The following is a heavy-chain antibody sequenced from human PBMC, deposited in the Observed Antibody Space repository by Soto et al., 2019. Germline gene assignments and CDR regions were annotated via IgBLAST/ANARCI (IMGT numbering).Heavy chain of an antibody. CDR3: TRHRRDIAAAGTILYYGMDV. CDR1: GFTFSGSA. V-gene: IGHV3-73*01. Sequence: PGGSLRLSCAASGFTFSGSAMHWVRQASGKGLEWVGRIRSKANSYATAYTASVKGRFTISRDDSKNTAYLQKNSLKTEDTAVYYCTRHRRDIAAAGTILYYGMDVWGQGTTVTVSS. J-gene: IGHJ6*02. CDR2: IRSKANSYAT. D-gene: IGHD6-13*01.